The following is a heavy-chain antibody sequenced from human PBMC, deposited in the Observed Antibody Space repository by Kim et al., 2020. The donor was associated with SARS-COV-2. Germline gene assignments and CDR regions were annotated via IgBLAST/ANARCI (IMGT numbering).Heavy chain of an antibody. CDR3: ASKRADSSGFIDS. D-gene: IGHD3-22*01. V-gene: IGHV4-59*01. CDR1: GAAIDDYY. Sequence: SETLSLTCAVSGAAIDDYYWSWIRQAPGKGLEWIGYIHHNGNSNSNPSLESRVTISLDTSRNQFSLKLTYVTAADSAVYFFASKRADSSGFIDSSGQGT. CDR2: IHHNGNS. J-gene: IGHJ4*02.